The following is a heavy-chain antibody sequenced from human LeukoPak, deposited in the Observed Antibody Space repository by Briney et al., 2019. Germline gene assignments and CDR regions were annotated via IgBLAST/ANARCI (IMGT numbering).Heavy chain of an antibody. CDR1: GFTFSSYG. J-gene: IGHJ4*02. CDR3: ARVSPNTVTTFQYFYY. D-gene: IGHD4-17*01. V-gene: IGHV3-30*02. Sequence: PGGSLRLSCAASGFTFSSYGMHWVWQAQGTGLEWVAFIRYDGTSKYYAHSVKGRFPNTRDNSKDTLYLQMSSLRTEDTAVYYCARVSPNTVTTFQYFYYWGQGTLVTVSS. CDR2: IRYDGTSK.